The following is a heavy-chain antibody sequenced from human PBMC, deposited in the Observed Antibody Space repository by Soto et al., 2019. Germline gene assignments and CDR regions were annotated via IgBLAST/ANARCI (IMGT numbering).Heavy chain of an antibody. D-gene: IGHD6-19*01. Sequence: GGFLRPSRSDSGFTLSSYAMSWVRQPPGKGLAWVSATSGSGGSTYHADSVNGRFTISRDNSKNTLYLQMNSLRAEDTAVYYCAKRRGWLQLQAEAFDIWGQGTMVTVS. V-gene: IGHV3-23*01. CDR2: TSGSGGST. CDR1: GFTLSSYA. CDR3: AKRRGWLQLQAEAFDI. J-gene: IGHJ3*02.